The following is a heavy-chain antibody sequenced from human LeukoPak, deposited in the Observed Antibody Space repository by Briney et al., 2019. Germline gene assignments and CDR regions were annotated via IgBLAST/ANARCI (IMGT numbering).Heavy chain of an antibody. D-gene: IGHD6-19*01. V-gene: IGHV3-64*01. Sequence: GSLRLSCAASGFTFSSYGMHWVRQAPGKGLEYVSAISSNGGSTYYANSVKGRFTISRDNSKNTLYIQMGSLRAEDMAVYYCASASKSGWYDYWGQGTLVTVSS. CDR3: ASASKSGWYDY. CDR2: ISSNGGST. J-gene: IGHJ4*02. CDR1: GFTFSSYG.